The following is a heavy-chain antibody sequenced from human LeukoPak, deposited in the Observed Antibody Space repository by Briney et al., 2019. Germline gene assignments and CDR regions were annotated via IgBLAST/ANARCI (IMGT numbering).Heavy chain of an antibody. Sequence: ASVKVSCKASGGTFSSYAISWVRQAPGQGLEWMGGIIPIFGTANYAQKFQGRVTITADESTSTAYMGLSSLRSEDTAVYYCARSAAYCGGDCPSLYYYFDYWGQGTLVTVSS. V-gene: IGHV1-69*13. J-gene: IGHJ4*02. CDR3: ARSAAYCGGDCPSLYYYFDY. CDR1: GGTFSSYA. CDR2: IIPIFGTA. D-gene: IGHD2-21*02.